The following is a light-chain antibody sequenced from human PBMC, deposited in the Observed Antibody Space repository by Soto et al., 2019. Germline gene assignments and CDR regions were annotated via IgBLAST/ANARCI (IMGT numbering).Light chain of an antibody. Sequence: EIMMTQSPATVSVSPGEGVTVSCRASRSVTRNVAWYQQRPGQGPRLLIYGASSRATDVPARFSGGGSGTEFTLTISRLQSEDVAVYYCQQYDTWPPSYTFGQGTKLEIK. J-gene: IGKJ2*01. CDR2: GAS. CDR3: QQYDTWPPSYT. CDR1: RSVTRN. V-gene: IGKV3-15*01.